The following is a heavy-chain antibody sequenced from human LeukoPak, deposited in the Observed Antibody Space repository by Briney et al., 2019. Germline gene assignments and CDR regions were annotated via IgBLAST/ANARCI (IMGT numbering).Heavy chain of an antibody. CDR2: IHYSGNT. J-gene: IGHJ3*02. CDR1: GGSISSYY. Sequence: SETLSLTCTVSGGSISSYYCSWIRQPPGKGLEWMGYIHYSGNTNYNPSLKSRVTISVDTSKIQFSLKLSSVTAADTAVYYCACSSSYGKLDIWGQGTMVTVFS. CDR3: ACSSSYGKLDI. V-gene: IGHV4-59*01. D-gene: IGHD6-6*01.